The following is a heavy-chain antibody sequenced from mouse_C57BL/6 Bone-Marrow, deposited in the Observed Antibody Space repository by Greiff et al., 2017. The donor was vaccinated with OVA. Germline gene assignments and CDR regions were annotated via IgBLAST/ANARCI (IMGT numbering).Heavy chain of an antibody. D-gene: IGHD1-1*01. CDR2: IDPENGDT. CDR1: GFNIKDDY. CDR3: TITTVEAY. Sequence: VQLQQSGAELVRPGASVKLSCTASGFNIKDDYMHWVKQRPEQGLEWIGRIDPENGDTEYASKFQGKATITADTSSNTAYLQLSSLTSEDTAVYYCTITTVEAYWGQGTLVTVSA. V-gene: IGHV14-4*01. J-gene: IGHJ3*01.